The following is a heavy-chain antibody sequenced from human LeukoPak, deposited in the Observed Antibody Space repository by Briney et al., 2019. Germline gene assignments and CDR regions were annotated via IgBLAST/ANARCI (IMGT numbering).Heavy chain of an antibody. D-gene: IGHD3-22*01. CDR1: GFTFSSYG. CDR2: ISGSGGST. V-gene: IGHV3-23*01. CDR3: AKVQGGPSSGYPLDY. J-gene: IGHJ4*02. Sequence: PGGTLRLSCAASGFTFSSYGMSWVRQAPGKGLEWVSAISGSGGSTYYADSVKGRFTISRDNSKNTLYLQMNSLRAEDTAVYYCAKVQGGPSSGYPLDYWGQGTLVTVSS.